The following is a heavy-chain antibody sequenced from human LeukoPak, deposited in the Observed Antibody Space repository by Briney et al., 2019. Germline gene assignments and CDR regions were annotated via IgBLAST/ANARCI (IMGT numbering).Heavy chain of an antibody. J-gene: IGHJ4*02. CDR1: GFTFSSYE. CDR2: ISSSGSTI. V-gene: IGHV3-48*03. D-gene: IGHD6-13*01. Sequence: PGGSLRLSCAASGFTFSSYEMNWVRQAPGKGLEWVSYISSSGSTIYYADSVKGRFTISRDNSKNTLYLQMNSLRAEDTAVYYCAKDKFTSKKGIAAAGPLDYWGQGTLVTVSS. CDR3: AKDKFTSKKGIAAAGPLDY.